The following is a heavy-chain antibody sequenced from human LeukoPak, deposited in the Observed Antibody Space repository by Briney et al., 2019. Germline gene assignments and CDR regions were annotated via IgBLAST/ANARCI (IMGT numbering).Heavy chain of an antibody. CDR2: IYYSGST. CDR3: ARTLMGSSSGFDY. J-gene: IGHJ4*02. CDR1: GGSISSSSYY. D-gene: IGHD6-6*01. V-gene: IGHV4-39*07. Sequence: PSETLFLTCTVSGGSISSSSYYWGWIRQPPGKGLEWIGSIYYSGSTYYNPSLKSRVTISVDTSKNQFSLKLSSVTAADTAVYYRARTLMGSSSGFDYWGQGTLVTVSS.